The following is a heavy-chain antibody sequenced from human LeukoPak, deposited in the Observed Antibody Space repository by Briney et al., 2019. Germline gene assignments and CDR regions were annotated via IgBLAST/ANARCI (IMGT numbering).Heavy chain of an antibody. CDR2: IKSKTDGGTT. CDR1: GFIFNSYW. Sequence: GGSLRLSCTASGFIFNSYWMGWVRQAPGKGLEWVGRIKSKTDGGTTDYAAPVKGRFTISRDDSKNTLYLQMNGLKTEDTAVYYCTTGGDGSGWYYNWFDPWGQGTLVTVSS. CDR3: TTGGDGSGWYYNWFDP. D-gene: IGHD6-19*01. V-gene: IGHV3-15*01. J-gene: IGHJ5*02.